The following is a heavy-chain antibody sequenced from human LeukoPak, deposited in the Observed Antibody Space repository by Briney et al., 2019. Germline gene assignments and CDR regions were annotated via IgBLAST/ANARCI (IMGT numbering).Heavy chain of an antibody. Sequence: GGSLRLSCAASGFTFSSYAMSWVRQAPGKGLEWVSAISGSGGSTYYADSVKGPFTISRDNSKNTLYLQMNSLRAEDTAVYYCAEDRSSNSGSSAYDSSGYGDYWGQGTLVTVSS. CDR2: ISGSGGST. CDR1: GFTFSSYA. D-gene: IGHD3-22*01. CDR3: AEDRSSNSGSSAYDSSGYGDY. J-gene: IGHJ4*02. V-gene: IGHV3-23*01.